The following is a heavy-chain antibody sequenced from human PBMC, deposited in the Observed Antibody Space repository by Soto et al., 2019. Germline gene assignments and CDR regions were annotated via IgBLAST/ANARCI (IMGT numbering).Heavy chain of an antibody. V-gene: IGHV4-30-2*01. J-gene: IGHJ6*02. CDR2: IYHNGSP. CDR1: GGSMSSGGYS. Sequence: QLQLQESGSGLVKPSQTLSLTCAVSGGSMSSGGYSWSWIRQPPGKGLEWIGYIYHNGSPYYNPSLKGRVPTPEDRPKNRSPRKRASVPAAATAVYSCARVPAVWAQGTTVPV. CDR3: ARVPAV.